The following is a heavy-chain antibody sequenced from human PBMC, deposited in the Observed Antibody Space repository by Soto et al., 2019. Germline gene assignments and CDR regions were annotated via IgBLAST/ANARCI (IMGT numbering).Heavy chain of an antibody. CDR3: AKVLAPYYDILTGYYTKDAFDI. J-gene: IGHJ3*02. CDR1: GFTFSSYA. D-gene: IGHD3-9*01. CDR2: ISGSGGST. V-gene: IGHV3-23*01. Sequence: GGSLRLSCAASGFTFSSYAMSWVRQAPGKGLEWVSAISGSGGSTYYADSVKGRFTISRDNSKNTLYLQMNSLRAEDTAVYYCAKVLAPYYDILTGYYTKDAFDIWGQGTMVTVSS.